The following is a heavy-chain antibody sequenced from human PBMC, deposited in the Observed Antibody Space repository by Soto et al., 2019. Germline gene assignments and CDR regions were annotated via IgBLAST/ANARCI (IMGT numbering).Heavy chain of an antibody. CDR3: ARGNRHDNYFYGMDV. V-gene: IGHV3-30-3*01. D-gene: IGHD3-22*01. J-gene: IGHJ6*02. CDR1: GFTFSTYA. CDR2: MSYDGSSK. Sequence: QVQLVESGGGVVQPGRSLRLSCAASGFTFSTYAMHWVRQAPGKGLEWVAVMSYDGSSKSYGDSVKGRFSISRDNSKNTVFLQMGSLRAEDTALYYCARGNRHDNYFYGMDVWGQGTTVTVSS.